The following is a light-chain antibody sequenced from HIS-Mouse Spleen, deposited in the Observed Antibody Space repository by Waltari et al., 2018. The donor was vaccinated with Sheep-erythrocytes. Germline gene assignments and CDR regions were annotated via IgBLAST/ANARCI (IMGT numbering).Light chain of an antibody. CDR1: SRDVGSYNV. Sequence: QSALTQPASVSGSPGPSITISCPATSRDVGSYNVSSWYQQHPGKAPKLMIYEGSKRPSGVSNRFSGSKSGNTASLTISGLQAEDEADYYCCSYAGSSTPWVFGGGTKLTVL. CDR2: EGS. J-gene: IGLJ3*02. V-gene: IGLV2-23*01. CDR3: CSYAGSSTPWV.